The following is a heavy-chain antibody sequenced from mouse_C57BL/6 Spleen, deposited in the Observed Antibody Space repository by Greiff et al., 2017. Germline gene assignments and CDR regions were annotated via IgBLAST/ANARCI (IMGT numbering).Heavy chain of an antibody. D-gene: IGHD2-5*01. CDR1: GFTFSSYA. Sequence: EVMLVESGGGLVKPGGSLKLSCAASGFTFSSYAMSWVRQTPEKRLEWVATISDGGSYTYYPDNVKGRFTISRDNAKNNLYLQMSHLKSEDTAMYYCARATIVTTEGKYYAMDYWGQGTSVTVSS. CDR2: ISDGGSYT. V-gene: IGHV5-4*03. CDR3: ARATIVTTEGKYYAMDY. J-gene: IGHJ4*01.